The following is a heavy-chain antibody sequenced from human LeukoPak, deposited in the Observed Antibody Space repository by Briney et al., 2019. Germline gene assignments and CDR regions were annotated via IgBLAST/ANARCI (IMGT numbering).Heavy chain of an antibody. CDR2: ISSRSSFV. Sequence: GGSVTLSCTASGFTFGSHVRNWVRQAPGKGLEWVSSISSRSSFVYYADSVKGRFTISRVDAKSSLYLQMNSLRAEDTAMYYCARSFLNYYDSRGYPYFFDNWGQGTLVTVSP. V-gene: IGHV3-21*01. J-gene: IGHJ4*02. D-gene: IGHD3-22*01. CDR1: GFTFGSHV. CDR3: ARSFLNYYDSRGYPYFFDN.